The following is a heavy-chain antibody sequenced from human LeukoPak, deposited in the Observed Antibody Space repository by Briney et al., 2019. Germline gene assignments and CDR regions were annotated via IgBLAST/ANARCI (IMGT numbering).Heavy chain of an antibody. Sequence: PGGSLRLSCAASGFTFSSYAMSWVRQAPGKGLVWVSRINSDGINTSYADSVKGRFTISRDNAKNTLNLQMNSLRAEDTPVYYCARDLGQYYDTSDNWFDPWGQGTLVTVSS. J-gene: IGHJ5*02. D-gene: IGHD3-22*01. CDR2: INSDGINT. CDR3: ARDLGQYYDTSDNWFDP. V-gene: IGHV3-74*01. CDR1: GFTFSSYA.